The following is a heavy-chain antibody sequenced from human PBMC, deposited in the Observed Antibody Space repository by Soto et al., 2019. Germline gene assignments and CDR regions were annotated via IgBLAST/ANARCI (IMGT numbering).Heavy chain of an antibody. J-gene: IGHJ5*02. CDR2: IIPIFGTA. D-gene: IGHD6-6*01. Sequence: SVKVSCKASGGTFSSYAISWVRQAPGQGLEWMGGIIPIFGTANYAQKFQGRVTITADESTSTAYMELSSLRSEDTAVYYCARDGPLGIAARPPNWFDPWAQRTLVTVSS. V-gene: IGHV1-69*13. CDR3: ARDGPLGIAARPPNWFDP. CDR1: GGTFSSYA.